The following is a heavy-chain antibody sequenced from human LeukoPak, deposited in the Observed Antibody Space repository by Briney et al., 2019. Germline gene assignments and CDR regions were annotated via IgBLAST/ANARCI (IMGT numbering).Heavy chain of an antibody. Sequence: GASVKVSCKASGYLFISHGLTWVRQAPGQGLEWMGWISTYSANATYAQNFQGRVTMTTDTSTETAYLELSSLRSDDTAVYYCALSGTRYNSAWCRIWGQGTLVTVSS. CDR1: GYLFISHG. D-gene: IGHD6-19*01. CDR3: ALSGTRYNSAWCRI. CDR2: ISTYSANA. V-gene: IGHV1-18*01. J-gene: IGHJ4*02.